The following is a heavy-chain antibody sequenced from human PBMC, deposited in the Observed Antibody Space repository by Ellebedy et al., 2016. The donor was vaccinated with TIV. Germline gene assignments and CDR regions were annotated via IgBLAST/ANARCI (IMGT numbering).Heavy chain of an antibody. Sequence: PGGSLRLSCAASGFTFSSYWMHWVRHAPGKGLVWVARINSDGSSTSYADSVKGRFTISRDNAKNTLYLQMNSLRAEDTAVYYCARVQPLLYSAIDYWGQGTLVTVSS. CDR1: GFTFSSYW. V-gene: IGHV3-74*01. CDR2: INSDGSST. J-gene: IGHJ4*02. CDR3: ARVQPLLYSAIDY. D-gene: IGHD2-2*02.